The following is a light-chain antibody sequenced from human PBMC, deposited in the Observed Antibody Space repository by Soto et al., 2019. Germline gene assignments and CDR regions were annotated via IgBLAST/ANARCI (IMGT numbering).Light chain of an antibody. CDR2: NTN. CDR1: SSNIGSKP. J-gene: IGLJ2*01. Sequence: QAVVTQPPSASGTPGQRVTISCSGSSSNIGSKPVNWYQQLPGAAPKLLIHNTNQRPSGVPDRFSGSKSGTSASLAISGLQSDDEAHYDCAAWDDSLNGLVFGGGTKLTVL. CDR3: AAWDDSLNGLV. V-gene: IGLV1-44*01.